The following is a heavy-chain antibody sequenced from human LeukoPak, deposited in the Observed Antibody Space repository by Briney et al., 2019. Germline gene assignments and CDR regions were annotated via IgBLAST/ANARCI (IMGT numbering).Heavy chain of an antibody. J-gene: IGHJ3*02. Sequence: PGGSLRLSCAASGFTFSDYYMSWIRQAPGQGLEWVSYISSSGSTIYYADSVKGRFTISRDNAKNSLYLQMNSLRAEDTAVYYCACMIVRGHAFDIWGQGTMVTVSS. CDR1: GFTFSDYY. CDR3: ACMIVRGHAFDI. D-gene: IGHD3-22*01. V-gene: IGHV3-11*04. CDR2: ISSSGSTI.